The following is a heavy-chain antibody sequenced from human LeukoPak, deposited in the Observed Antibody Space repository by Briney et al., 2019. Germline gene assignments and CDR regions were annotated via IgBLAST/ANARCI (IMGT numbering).Heavy chain of an antibody. V-gene: IGHV3-7*01. CDR2: IKQDGSEK. CDR3: AAEMVVVPAADAFDI. J-gene: IGHJ3*02. Sequence: GGSLRLSCAASGFTFSSHWMNWVRQAPGKGLEWVANIKQDGSEKYYVDSVKGRFTISRDNAKNSLYLQMNSLRAEDTAVYYCAAEMVVVPAADAFDIWSQGTMVTVSS. CDR1: GFTFSSHW. D-gene: IGHD2-2*01.